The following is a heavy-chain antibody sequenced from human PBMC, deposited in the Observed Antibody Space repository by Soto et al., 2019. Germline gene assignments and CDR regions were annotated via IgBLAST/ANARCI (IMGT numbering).Heavy chain of an antibody. V-gene: IGHV3-23*01. CDR2: ISGSGGST. D-gene: IGHD2-2*01. Sequence: EVQLLESGGGLVQPGGSLRLSCAASGFTFSNYAMSWVRQAPGKGLEWVSAISGSGGSTYYADSVKGRFTISRDNSKNTXXLQMNSLRAEDTAVYYCAKGRGYCTSTSCYVGSDYWGQGTLVTVSS. CDR1: GFTFSNYA. J-gene: IGHJ4*02. CDR3: AKGRGYCTSTSCYVGSDY.